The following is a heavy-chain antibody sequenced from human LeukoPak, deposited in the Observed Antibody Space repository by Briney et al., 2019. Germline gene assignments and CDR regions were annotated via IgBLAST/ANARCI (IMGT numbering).Heavy chain of an antibody. CDR2: INHSGST. CDR1: GGSFSGCY. D-gene: IGHD6-13*01. J-gene: IGHJ4*02. Sequence: SETLSLTCAVYGGSFSGCYWSWIRQRPGKGLEWIGEINHSGSTNYNPSLKSRVTISVDTSNNQFSLKLSSVTAADTAVYYRAREGSSWYQPDYWGQGTLVTVSS. CDR3: AREGSSWYQPDY. V-gene: IGHV4-34*01.